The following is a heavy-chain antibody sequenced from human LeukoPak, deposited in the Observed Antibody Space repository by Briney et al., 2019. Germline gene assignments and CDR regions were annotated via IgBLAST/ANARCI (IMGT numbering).Heavy chain of an antibody. CDR2: IIPIFGTA. Sequence: SVKVSCKASGGTFSSYAISWVRQAPGQGLEWMGGIIPIFGTANYAQKFQGRVTITADKSTSTAYMELSSLRSEDTAVYYCAKSIVNSGTYIPFDYWGQGTLVTVSS. D-gene: IGHD1-26*01. CDR1: GGTFSSYA. CDR3: AKSIVNSGTYIPFDY. J-gene: IGHJ4*02. V-gene: IGHV1-69*06.